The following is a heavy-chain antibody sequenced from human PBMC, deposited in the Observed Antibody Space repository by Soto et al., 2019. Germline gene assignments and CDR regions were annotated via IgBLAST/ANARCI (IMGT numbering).Heavy chain of an antibody. J-gene: IGHJ4*02. Sequence: PGGSLRLSXAASGFTFSSYAMSWVRQAPGKGLEWVSAISGSGGSTYYADSVKGRFTISRDNSKNTLYLQMNSLRAEDTAVYYCAKDQVVVPAAIAYWGQGTLVTVSS. CDR1: GFTFSSYA. CDR3: AKDQVVVPAAIAY. D-gene: IGHD2-2*02. V-gene: IGHV3-23*01. CDR2: ISGSGGST.